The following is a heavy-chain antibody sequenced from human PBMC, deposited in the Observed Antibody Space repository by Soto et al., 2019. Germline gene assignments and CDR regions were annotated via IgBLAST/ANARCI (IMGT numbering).Heavy chain of an antibody. V-gene: IGHV3-74*01. CDR3: ARRKYYYDSSSYWLPDGMDV. Sequence: GGSLRLSCAASGFTFSSYWMHWVRQAPGKGLVWVSRINSDGSSTSYADSVKGRFTISRDNAKNTLYLQMNSLRAEDTAVYYCARRKYYYDSSSYWLPDGMDVWGQGTTVTVSS. J-gene: IGHJ6*02. CDR2: INSDGSST. D-gene: IGHD3-22*01. CDR1: GFTFSSYW.